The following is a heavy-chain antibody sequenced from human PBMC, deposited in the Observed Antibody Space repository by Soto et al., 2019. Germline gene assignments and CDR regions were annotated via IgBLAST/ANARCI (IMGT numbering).Heavy chain of an antibody. Sequence: QVQLQESGPGLVKPSETLSLTCTVSGGSVSSGSYYWSWIRQPPGKGLEWIGYIYYSGSTNYNPSLKSRVTISVDTSKNQFSLKLSSVTAADTAVYYCARILIAVAGDREGWFDPWGQGTLVTVSS. CDR2: IYYSGST. D-gene: IGHD6-19*01. CDR3: ARILIAVAGDREGWFDP. CDR1: GGSVSSGSYY. V-gene: IGHV4-61*01. J-gene: IGHJ5*02.